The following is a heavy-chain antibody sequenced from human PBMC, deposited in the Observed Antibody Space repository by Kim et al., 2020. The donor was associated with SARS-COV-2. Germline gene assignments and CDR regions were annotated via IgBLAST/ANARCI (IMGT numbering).Heavy chain of an antibody. V-gene: IGHV3-33*08. Sequence: GGSLRLSCAASGFTFRNYGLNWVRQAPGKGPEYVAAINHDGTNKYYVDSVRGRFTISRDNAKDSLYLHMNSLRTEDTGLYYCATDGAQWLDYHYLYGMNV. CDR2: INHDGTNK. CDR3: ATDGAQWLDYHYLYGMNV. D-gene: IGHD6-19*01. J-gene: IGHJ6*01. CDR1: GFTFRNYG.